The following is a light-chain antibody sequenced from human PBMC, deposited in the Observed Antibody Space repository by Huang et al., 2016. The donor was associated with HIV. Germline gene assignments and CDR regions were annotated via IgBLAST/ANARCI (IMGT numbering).Light chain of an antibody. J-gene: IGKJ1*01. CDR3: QQYSNWPPSWT. V-gene: IGKV3-15*01. Sequence: EKVMTQSPATLSVSPGETATLSCRASQSIGSNLAWYQQKPGQAPRLLIYGAATRATSIPVRFSGSGSGTEFTLTISSLHSEDFAIYYCQQYSNWPPSWTFGQGTKVEIK. CDR1: QSIGSN. CDR2: GAA.